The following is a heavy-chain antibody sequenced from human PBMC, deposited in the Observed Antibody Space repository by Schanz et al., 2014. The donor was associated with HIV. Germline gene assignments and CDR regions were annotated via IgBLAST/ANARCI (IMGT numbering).Heavy chain of an antibody. Sequence: QVQLVQSGAEVKKPGASVKVSCKASGYTFTGYYMHWVRQAPGQGLEWMGWINPNSGGTNYAQKFQDRVTITADEPTSTAYMVLRGLRSEDTAVYYCARGEVATIEDKREDYYYYYTMDVWGQGTTVTVSS. CDR2: INPNSGGT. V-gene: IGHV1-2*02. CDR3: ARGEVATIEDKREDYYYYYTMDV. CDR1: GYTFTGYY. J-gene: IGHJ6*02. D-gene: IGHD5-12*01.